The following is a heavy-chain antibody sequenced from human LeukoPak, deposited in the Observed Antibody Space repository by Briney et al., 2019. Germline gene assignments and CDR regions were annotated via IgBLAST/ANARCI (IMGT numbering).Heavy chain of an antibody. J-gene: IGHJ3*02. D-gene: IGHD2-8*01. CDR1: GFTFSHYL. Sequence: HPGGSLRLSCAASGFTFSHYLVHWVRQAPGKGLVWVSRINSDESNTNSYADSVKGRFIISRDNAKNTLYLQMNSLRAEDTAVYFCGRGGNGIDIWGQGTTVIVSS. CDR3: GRGGNGIDI. V-gene: IGHV3-74*01. CDR2: INSDESNT.